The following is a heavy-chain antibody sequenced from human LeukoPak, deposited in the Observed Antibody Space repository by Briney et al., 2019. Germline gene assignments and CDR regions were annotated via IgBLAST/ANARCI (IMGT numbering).Heavy chain of an antibody. Sequence: GGSLRLSCAASGFTFSSYAMHWVRQAPGKGLEWVSGISWNSGSIGYADSVKGRFTISRDNAKNSLYLQMNSLRAEDTALYYCVKGSTGIAAAGSYFDYWGQGTLVTVSS. V-gene: IGHV3-9*01. CDR1: GFTFSSYA. J-gene: IGHJ4*02. CDR3: VKGSTGIAAAGSYFDY. CDR2: ISWNSGSI. D-gene: IGHD6-13*01.